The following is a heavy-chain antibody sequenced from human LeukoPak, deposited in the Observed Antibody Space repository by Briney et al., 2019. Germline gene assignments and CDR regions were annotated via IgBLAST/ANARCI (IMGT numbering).Heavy chain of an antibody. V-gene: IGHV3-30-3*01. Sequence: PGRSLRLSCAASGFTFSSYAMHWVRQAPGKGLEWVAVISYDGSNKYYADSVKGRFTISRDNSKNTLYLQMNSLRAEDTAVYYCARATAPSVGTYYYYYYMDVWGKGTTVTVSS. CDR2: ISYDGSNK. J-gene: IGHJ6*03. CDR1: GFTFSSYA. D-gene: IGHD5-12*01. CDR3: ARATAPSVGTYYYYYYMDV.